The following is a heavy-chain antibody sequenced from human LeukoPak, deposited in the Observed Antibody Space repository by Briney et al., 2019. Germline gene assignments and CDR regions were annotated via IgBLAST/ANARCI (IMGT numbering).Heavy chain of an antibody. CDR1: AGSISSYY. V-gene: IGHV4-59*08. D-gene: IGHD6-13*01. Sequence: SETLSLTCTVSAGSISSYYRSWIRQPPGKGLEWIGYIYYNGSTKYNPSLRSRVTISADTSKNQSSLKLSSVTAADTAVYYCARHLRGEQQLSGFDYWGQGTPVTVSS. J-gene: IGHJ4*02. CDR2: IYYNGST. CDR3: ARHLRGEQQLSGFDY.